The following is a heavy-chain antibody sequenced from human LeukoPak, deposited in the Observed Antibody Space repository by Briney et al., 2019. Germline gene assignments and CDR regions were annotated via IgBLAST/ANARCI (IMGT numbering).Heavy chain of an antibody. D-gene: IGHD4-23*01. J-gene: IGHJ4*02. CDR1: GASISSGSYY. V-gene: IGHV4-61*02. CDR2: IYTSGTT. CDR3: ARGYGGLSPEVDY. Sequence: SETLSLTCTVSGASISSGSYYWTWIRQPAGKGLEWVGRIYTSGTTNYNPSLKSRVTISVDTSKKQFSLKLSSVTAADTAVYYCARGYGGLSPEVDYWGQGTLVTVSS.